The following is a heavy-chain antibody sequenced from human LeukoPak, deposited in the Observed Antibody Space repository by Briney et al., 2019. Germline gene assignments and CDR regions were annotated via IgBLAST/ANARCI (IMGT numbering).Heavy chain of an antibody. CDR2: ISYDVSNK. CDR3: ARGAEWIWFGELLPVDY. V-gene: IGHV3-30*04. Sequence: GGCLRLSCAASGVTFSSYAMHWGREAPGKWLEWGSVISYDVSNKYYAASLKGRYTNSTDNSKNTLYLQMNRLRADDTPVYYCARGAEWIWFGELLPVDYWGQGTLVTVSS. CDR1: GVTFSSYA. D-gene: IGHD3-10*01. J-gene: IGHJ4*02.